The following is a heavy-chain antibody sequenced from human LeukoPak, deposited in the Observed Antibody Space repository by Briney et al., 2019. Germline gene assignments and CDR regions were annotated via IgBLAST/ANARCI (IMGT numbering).Heavy chain of an antibody. CDR2: IWYDGSNS. CDR1: GFRFSSTG. J-gene: IGHJ4*02. Sequence: GWSLRLSCAASGFRFSSTGMHWVRQAPGKGLQWVALIWYDGSNSVYVDSVKGRFTISRDNSKNTVHLQMNNLRAEDTAVYYCAKDYGTTATAFQLRAPYFDYWGQGALVTVAS. CDR3: AKDYGTTATAFQLRAPYFDY. D-gene: IGHD6-13*01. V-gene: IGHV3-33*06.